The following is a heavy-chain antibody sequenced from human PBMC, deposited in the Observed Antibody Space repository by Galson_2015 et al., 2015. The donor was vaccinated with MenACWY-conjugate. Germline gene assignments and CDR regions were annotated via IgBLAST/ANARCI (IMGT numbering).Heavy chain of an antibody. D-gene: IGHD2-15*01. V-gene: IGHV4-4*02. CDR3: ARPISGRGGGAHFDY. CDR2: VYHNGNT. J-gene: IGHJ4*02. CDR1: VGSISANNW. Sequence: SETLSLTCDVSVGSISANNWWRCGRQPPGEELEWIGEVYHNGNTNYNPTLKSRVTMLVDKSKNQFSLKLTSATAPDTTVYYCARPISGRGGGAHFDYWGQGILVTVSS.